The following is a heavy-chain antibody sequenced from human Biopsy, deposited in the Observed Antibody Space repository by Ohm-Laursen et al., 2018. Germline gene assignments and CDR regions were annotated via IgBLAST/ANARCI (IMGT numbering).Heavy chain of an antibody. V-gene: IGHV4-61*08. D-gene: IGHD2-21*02. CDR2: IYHDGNT. Sequence: SQTLSLTCSVSGASVSSSDYYWGWVRQPPGKGLEWTGYIYHDGNTSDNPSLKSRLTMSRDTSKNQFSLKLTSVTAADTAIYYCAGGRCGGGCHRSRVWFDPWGQGTLVTVSS. CDR1: GASVSSSDYY. J-gene: IGHJ5*02. CDR3: AGGRCGGGCHRSRVWFDP.